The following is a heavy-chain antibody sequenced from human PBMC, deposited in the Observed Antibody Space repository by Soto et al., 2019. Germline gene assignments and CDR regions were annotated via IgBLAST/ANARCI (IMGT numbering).Heavy chain of an antibody. CDR1: SGSFSGYY. J-gene: IGHJ5*02. D-gene: IGHD3-22*01. CDR3: ARDMGYYDSSGYYRWFDP. Sequence: QVQLQQWGAGLLKPSETLSLTCAVYSGSFSGYYWSWIRQPPGKGLEWIGEIYYSGSTYYNPSLKSRVTISVDTSKNQFSLKLSSVTAADTAVYYFARDMGYYDSSGYYRWFDPWGQGTLVTVSS. CDR2: IYYSGST. V-gene: IGHV4-34*01.